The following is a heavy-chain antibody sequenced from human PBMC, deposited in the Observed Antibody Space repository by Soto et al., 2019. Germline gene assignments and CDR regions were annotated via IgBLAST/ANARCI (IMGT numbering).Heavy chain of an antibody. Sequence: ASVKVSCKASGGTFSSYAISWVRQAPGQGLEWMGGIIPIFGTANYAQKFQGRVTITADESTSTAYMELSSLRSEDTAVYYCARGGEMATYYYYGTDVWGQGTTVTVSS. J-gene: IGHJ6*02. V-gene: IGHV1-69*13. CDR1: GGTFSSYA. D-gene: IGHD5-12*01. CDR3: ARGGEMATYYYYGTDV. CDR2: IIPIFGTA.